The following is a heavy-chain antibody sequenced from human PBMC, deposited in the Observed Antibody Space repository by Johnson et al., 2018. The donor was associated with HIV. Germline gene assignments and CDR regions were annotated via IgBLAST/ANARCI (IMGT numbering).Heavy chain of an antibody. V-gene: IGHV3-64*01. J-gene: IGHJ3*02. CDR3: ARERGYDKSALDALDI. CDR2: ISSSGGRT. D-gene: IGHD3-22*01. Sequence: VQLVESGGGLVQPGGSLRLSCAASGFTFSSYAMHWVRQAPGKGLEYVSAISSSGGRTYYANSVKGRFTVSRDNSKNTLYLQMGSLRAEDMAVYYCARERGYDKSALDALDIWGQGTMVTVSS. CDR1: GFTFSSYA.